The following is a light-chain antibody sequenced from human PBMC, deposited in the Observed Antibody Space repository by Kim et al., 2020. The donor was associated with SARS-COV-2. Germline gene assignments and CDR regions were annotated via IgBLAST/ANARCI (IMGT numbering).Light chain of an antibody. V-gene: IGKV1-39*01. CDR1: QSISCF. Sequence: DIQMIQSPSSLSASVGDTVNITCRASQSISCFLSWYQYKPPGRAPQLLLYAASALYAETPSRFSGTGSGTDFTLTVTNLQPEDFATYFCQQSYGSPTTFGRGTQLEIK. J-gene: IGKJ5*01. CDR3: QQSYGSPTT. CDR2: AAS.